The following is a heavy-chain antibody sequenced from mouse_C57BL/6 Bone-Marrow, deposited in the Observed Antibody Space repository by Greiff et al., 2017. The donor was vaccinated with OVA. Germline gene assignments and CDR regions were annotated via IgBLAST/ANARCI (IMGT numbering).Heavy chain of an antibody. D-gene: IGHD1-1*01. CDR3: ARHYYGSSYY. V-gene: IGHV5-6*02. CDR1: GFTFSSYG. J-gene: IGHJ2*01. CDR2: ISSGGSYT. Sequence: DVMLVESGGDLVKPGGSLKLSCAASGFTFSSYGMSWVRQTPDKRLEWVATISSGGSYTYYPDSVKGRFTISRDNSKHTLYLQMSSLKSEDTAMDYCARHYYGSSYYWGPGTPLPVSS.